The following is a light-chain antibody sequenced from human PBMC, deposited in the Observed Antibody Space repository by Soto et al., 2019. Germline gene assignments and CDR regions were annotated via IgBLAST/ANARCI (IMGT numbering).Light chain of an antibody. Sequence: EVVLTQSPGTLSLSPGESATLSCRASQSISTNYLAWYQLKPDQAPRLLIYAASNRLTGIPDRFSGSGSGTDFTLTISRLEPEDFALYYCQQYGRTFGQGTRLEIK. CDR2: AAS. V-gene: IGKV3-20*01. CDR1: QSISTNY. J-gene: IGKJ5*01. CDR3: QQYGRT.